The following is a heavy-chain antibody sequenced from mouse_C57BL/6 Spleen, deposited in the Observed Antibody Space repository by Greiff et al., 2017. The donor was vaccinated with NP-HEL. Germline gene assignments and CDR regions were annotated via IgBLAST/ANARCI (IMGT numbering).Heavy chain of an antibody. CDR3: ADGGAWFAY. D-gene: IGHD1-1*02. J-gene: IGHJ3*01. Sequence: DVQLVESGGGLVKPGGSLKLSCAASGFTFSDYGMHWVRQAPEKGLEWVAYISSGSSTIYYADTVKGRFTISRDNAKNNLFLQMTRLRSEDTVMYYCADGGAWFAYWGQGTLVTVSA. CDR2: ISSGSSTI. V-gene: IGHV5-17*01. CDR1: GFTFSDYG.